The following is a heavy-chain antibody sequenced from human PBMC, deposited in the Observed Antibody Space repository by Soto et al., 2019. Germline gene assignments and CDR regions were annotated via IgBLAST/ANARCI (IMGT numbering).Heavy chain of an antibody. D-gene: IGHD5-18*01. J-gene: IGHJ4*02. CDR2: ISSCSSYI. Sequence: GGSLRLSCAASGFTFSSYSMNWVRQAPGKGLEWVSSISSCSSYIYYADSVKGRFTISRDNAKNSLYLQMNSLRAEDTAVYYCARVRELWFPNFDYWGQGTLVTVSS. CDR1: GFTFSSYS. CDR3: ARVRELWFPNFDY. V-gene: IGHV3-21*01.